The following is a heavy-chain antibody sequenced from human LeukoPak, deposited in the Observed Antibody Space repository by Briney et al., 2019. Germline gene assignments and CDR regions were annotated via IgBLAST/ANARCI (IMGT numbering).Heavy chain of an antibody. D-gene: IGHD2-2*01. J-gene: IGHJ6*03. CDR2: ISSSSSTI. CDR1: GFTFSSYS. Sequence: GGSLRLSCAASGFTFSSYSKNWVRQAPGKGLEWVSYISSSSSTISYSDSLKGRFTISRDNAKNSLYLQMNSLRAEDTAAYYCARDGCSNTSCYVGRQYYYYMDVWGKGTTVTVSS. V-gene: IGHV3-48*01. CDR3: ARDGCSNTSCYVGRQYYYYMDV.